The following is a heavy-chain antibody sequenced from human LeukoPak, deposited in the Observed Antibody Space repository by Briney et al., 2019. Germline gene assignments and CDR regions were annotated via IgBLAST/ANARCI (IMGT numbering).Heavy chain of an antibody. CDR2: IYYSGST. Sequence: SETLSLTCTVSGGSISSGGYYWSWIRQHPGKGLEWIGYIYYSGSTYYNPSLKSRVTISVDTSKNQFSLKLSSVTASDTAVYYCARDLVGTAHWFDPWGQGTLVTVSS. V-gene: IGHV4-31*03. J-gene: IGHJ5*02. D-gene: IGHD1/OR15-1a*01. CDR3: ARDLVGTAHWFDP. CDR1: GGSISSGGYY.